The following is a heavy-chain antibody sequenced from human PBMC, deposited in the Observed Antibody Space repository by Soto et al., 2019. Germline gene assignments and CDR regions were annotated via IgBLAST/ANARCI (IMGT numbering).Heavy chain of an antibody. CDR3: AASYYGILTGHFAFEI. CDR1: GASFSHFY. V-gene: IGHV4-59*01. Sequence: QVQLQESGPRLVKPSETLSLTCTVSGASFSHFYWSWIRQPPGKGLEWLGYIYDSGSTNYNPSLQSRVTKSVDTSKTQFSLDLGSVTAADTAVYFCAASYYGILTGHFAFEIWGHGTMVTVSS. D-gene: IGHD3-9*01. CDR2: IYDSGST. J-gene: IGHJ3*02.